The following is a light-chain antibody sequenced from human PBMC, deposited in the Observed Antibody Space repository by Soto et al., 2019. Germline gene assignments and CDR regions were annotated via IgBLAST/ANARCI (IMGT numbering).Light chain of an antibody. J-gene: IGKJ3*01. Sequence: EIVLTQSPGTLSLSPGERANLSCRASQSVRSSYLAWYQQKPGQAPRLLIYGASSRATGIPDRFSGSGSGTDFTLTISRLEPEDFAVYYCQQYGSSFTFGPGTKVDIK. CDR1: QSVRSSY. V-gene: IGKV3-20*01. CDR2: GAS. CDR3: QQYGSSFT.